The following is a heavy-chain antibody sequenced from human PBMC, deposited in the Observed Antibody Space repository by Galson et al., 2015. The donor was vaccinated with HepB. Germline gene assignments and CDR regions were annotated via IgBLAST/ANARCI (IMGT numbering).Heavy chain of an antibody. J-gene: IGHJ4*02. D-gene: IGHD2-21*02. Sequence: SLRLSCAASGFTFSRYGLHWVRQAPGKGLEWVAAIWFDGSNKYYADSVKGRFTISRDNSKNTLYLQMNSLRAEDTAVYYCARDNRLYCGGDCFFDYWGQGTLVTVSS. CDR2: IWFDGSNK. CDR3: ARDNRLYCGGDCFFDY. V-gene: IGHV3-33*08. CDR1: GFTFSRYG.